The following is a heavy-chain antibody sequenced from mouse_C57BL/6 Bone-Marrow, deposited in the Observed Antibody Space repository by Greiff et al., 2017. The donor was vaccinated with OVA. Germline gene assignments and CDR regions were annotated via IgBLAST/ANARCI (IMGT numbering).Heavy chain of an antibody. V-gene: IGHV1-69*01. CDR1: GYTFTSYW. Sequence: QVQLKESGAELVMPGASVKLSCKASGYTFTSYWMHWVKQRPGQGLEWIGEIDPSDSYTNYNQKFKGKSTLTVDKSSSTAYMQLSSLTSEDSAVYYCAREGAWAYFDYWGQGTTLTVSS. CDR2: IDPSDSYT. CDR3: AREGAWAYFDY. J-gene: IGHJ2*01. D-gene: IGHD4-1*01.